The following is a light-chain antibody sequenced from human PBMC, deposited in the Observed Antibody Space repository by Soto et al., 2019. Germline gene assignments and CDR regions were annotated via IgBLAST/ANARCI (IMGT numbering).Light chain of an antibody. V-gene: IGKV1-27*01. Sequence: DIQLTQSPSSLSASLGDRATITCRASQGIGVYLAWFQQKPGKVPRLLIYAASALQSGVPSRFSGGGSGTDFTLTINSLRPEDVATYYCQKYNSAPLTFGGGNKVEIK. CDR3: QKYNSAPLT. CDR1: QGIGVY. CDR2: AAS. J-gene: IGKJ4*01.